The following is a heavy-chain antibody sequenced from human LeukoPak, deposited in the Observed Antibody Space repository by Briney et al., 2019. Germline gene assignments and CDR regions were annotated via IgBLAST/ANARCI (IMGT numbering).Heavy chain of an antibody. CDR2: ISYDGNNK. CDR1: GFTFSRYG. CDR3: ARDPPRYSSSWYTFDY. J-gene: IGHJ4*02. Sequence: GGSLRLSCVASGFTFSRYGMHWVRQAPGKGLEWVALISYDGNNKYYADSVKGRFTISRDNSKNTLYLQMNSLRGEDTAVYYCARDPPRYSSSWYTFDYWGQGTLVTVSS. D-gene: IGHD6-13*01. V-gene: IGHV3-30*03.